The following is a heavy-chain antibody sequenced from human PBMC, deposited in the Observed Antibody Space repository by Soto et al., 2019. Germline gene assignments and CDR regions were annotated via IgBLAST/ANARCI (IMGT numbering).Heavy chain of an antibody. J-gene: IGHJ4*02. CDR2: ISYDGSNK. D-gene: IGHD6-19*01. V-gene: IGHV3-30*18. Sequence: GGSLRLSCAASGFTFSSYGMHWVRQAPGKGLEWVAVISYDGSNKYYADSVKGRFTISRDNSKNTLYLQMNSLRAEDTAVYYCAKGLAVAQNYWGQGTLVTVSS. CDR1: GFTFSSYG. CDR3: AKGLAVAQNY.